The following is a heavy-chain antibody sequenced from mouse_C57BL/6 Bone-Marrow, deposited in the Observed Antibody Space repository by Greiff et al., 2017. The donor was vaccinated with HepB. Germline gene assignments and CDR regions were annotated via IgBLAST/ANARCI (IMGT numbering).Heavy chain of an antibody. J-gene: IGHJ4*01. Sequence: QVQLQQSGAELAKPGASVKLSCKASGYTFTSYWMNWVKQRPGQGLEWIGYINPSSGYTKYNQKFKSKATLTADKSSSTAYMQLSSLTYEDSAVYYCGRIGGAMDYWGQGTSVTGSS. CDR2: INPSSGYT. CDR3: GRIGGAMDY. D-gene: IGHD2-14*01. CDR1: GYTFTSYW. V-gene: IGHV1-7*01.